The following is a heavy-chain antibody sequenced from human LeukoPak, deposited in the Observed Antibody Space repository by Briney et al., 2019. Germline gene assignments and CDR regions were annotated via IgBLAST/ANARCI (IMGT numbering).Heavy chain of an antibody. CDR3: ARGRVSYRLIALDY. V-gene: IGHV3-48*03. Sequence: GGSLRLSCVASGFTFSSSEMNWVRQAPGKGLEWISYIATSDTTTHYADSVKGRFTISRDNAKNSLYLQMSSLRAEDTAVYYCARGRVSYRLIALDYWGQGTLVTVSS. CDR2: IATSDTTT. D-gene: IGHD3-16*02. CDR1: GFTFSSSE. J-gene: IGHJ4*02.